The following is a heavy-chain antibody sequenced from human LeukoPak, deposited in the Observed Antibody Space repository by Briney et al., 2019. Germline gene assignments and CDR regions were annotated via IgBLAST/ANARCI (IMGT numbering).Heavy chain of an antibody. CDR2: IYYSGST. D-gene: IGHD6-13*01. V-gene: IGHV4-59*08. CDR1: AGSMSGHY. CDR3: ARHSFSSSWYGTFDT. J-gene: IGHJ5*02. Sequence: SETLSLTCTVSAGSMSGHYWSWIRQPPGKGLEWVGYIYYSGSTIYNPSLKSRVTIPVDTSKKQFSLKLSSVTAADTAVYYCARHSFSSSWYGTFDTWGQGSLVTVSS.